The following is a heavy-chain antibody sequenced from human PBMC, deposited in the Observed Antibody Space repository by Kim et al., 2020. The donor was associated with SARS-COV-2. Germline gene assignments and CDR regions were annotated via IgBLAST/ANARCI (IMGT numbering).Heavy chain of an antibody. V-gene: IGHV4-39*07. Sequence: PSLKSRVTISVDTSKNQFSLKLSSVTAADTAVYYCARDLHNWNPCPWFDPWGQGTLVTVSS. CDR3: ARDLHNWNPCPWFDP. D-gene: IGHD1-20*01. J-gene: IGHJ5*02.